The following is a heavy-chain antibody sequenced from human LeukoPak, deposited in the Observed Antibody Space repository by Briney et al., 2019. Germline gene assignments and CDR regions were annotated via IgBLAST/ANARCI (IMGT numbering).Heavy chain of an antibody. CDR1: GGSISSSSYY. V-gene: IGHV4-39*07. CDR2: INHSGST. CDR3: ARGGRGAARYNWFDP. D-gene: IGHD6-6*01. Sequence: PSETLSLTCTVSGGSISSSSYYWSWIRQPPGKGLEWIGEINHSGSTNYNPSLKSRVTISVDTSKNQFSLKLSSVTAADTAVYYCARGGRGAARYNWFDPWGQGTLVTVSS. J-gene: IGHJ5*02.